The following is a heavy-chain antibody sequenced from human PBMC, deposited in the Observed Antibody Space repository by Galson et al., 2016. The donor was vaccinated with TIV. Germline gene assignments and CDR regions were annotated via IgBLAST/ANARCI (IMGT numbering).Heavy chain of an antibody. J-gene: IGHJ3*01. V-gene: IGHV3-30*18. CDR1: GFTFSSYN. Sequence: SLTLSCAASGFTFSSYNMHWVRQAPGKGLEWVAVIAYDGSYKHYAGSVKGRYTVSRDNSKTTLDLQMNSLGAQDTALYYCSKEENSGYYPNDAFDFWGQGTMVTFS. CDR2: IAYDGSYK. D-gene: IGHD3-3*01. CDR3: SKEENSGYYPNDAFDF.